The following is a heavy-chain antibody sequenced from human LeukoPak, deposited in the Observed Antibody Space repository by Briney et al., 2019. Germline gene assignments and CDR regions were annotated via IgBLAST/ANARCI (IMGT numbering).Heavy chain of an antibody. CDR3: ASGTAEAPLDN. Sequence: SGGSLRLSCAASGFSLSDYYMSWVRQAPGKGLEWIAYFNNMEIYTNYAESVKGRFTISRDSAKNSLYLQMNSLRADDTAVYYCASGTAEAPLDNWGQGTLVTVSS. D-gene: IGHD6-13*01. J-gene: IGHJ4*02. CDR2: FNNMEIYT. V-gene: IGHV3-11*03. CDR1: GFSLSDYY.